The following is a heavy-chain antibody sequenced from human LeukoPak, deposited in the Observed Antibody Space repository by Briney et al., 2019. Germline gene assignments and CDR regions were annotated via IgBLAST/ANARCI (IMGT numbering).Heavy chain of an antibody. V-gene: IGHV1-18*01. Sequence: VASVKDSCKASGYTFTSYGISWVRQAPGQGLEWMGWISAYNGNTNYAQKLQGRVTMTTDTSTSTAYMELRSLRSDDTAVYYCARNDYDSSGYYQGGYYGMDIWGQGTTVTVSS. CDR2: ISAYNGNT. CDR3: ARNDYDSSGYYQGGYYGMDI. CDR1: GYTFTSYG. D-gene: IGHD3-22*01. J-gene: IGHJ6*02.